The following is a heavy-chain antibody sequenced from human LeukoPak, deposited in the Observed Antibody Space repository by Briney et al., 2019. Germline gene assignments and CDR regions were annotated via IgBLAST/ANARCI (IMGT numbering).Heavy chain of an antibody. Sequence: PGGSLRLSCAASGFTFGSYWMTWVRQAPGKGLEWVANIKQDESEKYYVDSVKGRFTISRDNAKNSLYLQMNSLRAEDTAVYYCAREMSALWFGELEAFDIWGQGTMVTVSS. CDR2: IKQDESEK. V-gene: IGHV3-7*01. D-gene: IGHD3-10*01. CDR3: AREMSALWFGELEAFDI. CDR1: GFTFGSYW. J-gene: IGHJ3*02.